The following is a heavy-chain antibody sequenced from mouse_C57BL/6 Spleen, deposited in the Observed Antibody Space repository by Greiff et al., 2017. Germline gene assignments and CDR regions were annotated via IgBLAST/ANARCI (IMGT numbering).Heavy chain of an antibody. J-gene: IGHJ4*01. CDR3: ARSSPVVSAMDY. CDR2: IWGVGST. V-gene: IGHV2-6*01. Sequence: VQGVESGPGLVAPSQSLSITCTVSGFSLTSYGVDWVRQSPGKGLEWLGVIWGVGSTNYNSALKSRLSISKDNAKSQVFLKMNSLQTDDTAMYYCARSSPVVSAMDYWGQGTSVTVSS. D-gene: IGHD1-1*01. CDR1: GFSLTSYG.